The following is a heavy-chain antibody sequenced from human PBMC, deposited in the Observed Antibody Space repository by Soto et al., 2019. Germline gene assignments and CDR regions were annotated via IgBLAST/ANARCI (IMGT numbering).Heavy chain of an antibody. J-gene: IGHJ4*02. CDR1: GVTVSSNY. D-gene: IGHD3-10*01. CDR2: IYSGGST. V-gene: IGHV3-66*01. Sequence: EVQLVESGGGLVQPGGSLRLSCAASGVTVSSNYMSWVRQAPGKGLGWVSVIYSGGSTYYADSVKGRFTISRDNSKNTPYLQRNGLRAEETAVNYGARDFYYHGSGTMGGYFDYWGQGTLVTVSS. CDR3: ARDFYYHGSGTMGGYFDY.